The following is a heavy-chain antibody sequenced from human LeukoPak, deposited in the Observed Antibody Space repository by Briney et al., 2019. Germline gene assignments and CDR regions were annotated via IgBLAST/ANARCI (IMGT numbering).Heavy chain of an antibody. CDR3: ARVEGRWYDFWCGYPLIDY. V-gene: IGHV1-18*01. D-gene: IGHD3-3*01. CDR2: ISAYNGNT. Sequence: ASVKVSCKASGYTFTSYGISWVRQAPGQGLEWMGWISAYNGNTNYAQKRQGRVTMTTDTSTSTAYMELRSLRSDDTAVYYCARVEGRWYDFWCGYPLIDYWGQGTLVTVSS. J-gene: IGHJ4*02. CDR1: GYTFTSYG.